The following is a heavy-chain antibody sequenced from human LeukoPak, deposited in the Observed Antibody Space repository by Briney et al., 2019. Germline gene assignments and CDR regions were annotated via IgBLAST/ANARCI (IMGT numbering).Heavy chain of an antibody. D-gene: IGHD6-19*01. CDR1: GFTFDDYA. J-gene: IGHJ6*02. Sequence: GGSLRLSCAASGFTFDDYAMHWVRQAPGKGLEWVSGISWNSGSIGYADSVKGRFTISRDNAKNSLYLQMNSLRAEDTALYYCAKDKRSGWPYYGMDVWGQGTTVTVSS. CDR2: ISWNSGSI. CDR3: AKDKRSGWPYYGMDV. V-gene: IGHV3-9*01.